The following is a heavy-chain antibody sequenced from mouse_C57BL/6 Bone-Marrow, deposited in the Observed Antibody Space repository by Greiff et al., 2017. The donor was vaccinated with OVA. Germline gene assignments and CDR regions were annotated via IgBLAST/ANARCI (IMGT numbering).Heavy chain of an antibody. V-gene: IGHV1-50*01. D-gene: IGHD1-1*01. CDR1: GYTFTSYW. Sequence: VQLQQSGAELVKPGASVKLSCKASGYTFTSYWMQWVKQRPGQGLEWIGEIDPSDSYTNYNQKFKGKATLTVDTSSSTAYMQLSSLTSEDSAVYYCAREGLLLRSQYYFDYWGQGTTLTVSS. J-gene: IGHJ2*01. CDR3: AREGLLLRSQYYFDY. CDR2: IDPSDSYT.